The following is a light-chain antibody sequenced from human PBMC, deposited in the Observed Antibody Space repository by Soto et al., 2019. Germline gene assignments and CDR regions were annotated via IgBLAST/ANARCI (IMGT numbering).Light chain of an antibody. V-gene: IGLV2-14*01. CDR2: EVS. Sequence: QSALTQPASVSGSPGQSITISCTGTSSDVGGYNYVSWYQQHPGKAPKLMIYEVSNRPSGVSNRFSGSKSGNTASLTISGLQADDEADYYGSSYTSSSTRVFGGGTKVTVL. CDR1: SSDVGGYNY. J-gene: IGLJ3*02. CDR3: SSYTSSSTRV.